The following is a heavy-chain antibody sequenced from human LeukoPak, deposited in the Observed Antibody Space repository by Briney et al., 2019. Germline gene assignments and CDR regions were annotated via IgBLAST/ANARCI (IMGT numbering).Heavy chain of an antibody. J-gene: IGHJ4*02. V-gene: IGHV4-59*01. CDR2: IYYSGST. Sequence: SETLSLTCTVSGGSFSSYYWSWIRQPPGKGLEWIGYIYYSGSTNYNPSLKSRVTISVDTSKNQFSLKLSSVTAADTAVYYCARGGGRWLQFRLDYWGQGTLVTVSS. D-gene: IGHD5-24*01. CDR1: GGSFSSYY. CDR3: ARGGGRWLQFRLDY.